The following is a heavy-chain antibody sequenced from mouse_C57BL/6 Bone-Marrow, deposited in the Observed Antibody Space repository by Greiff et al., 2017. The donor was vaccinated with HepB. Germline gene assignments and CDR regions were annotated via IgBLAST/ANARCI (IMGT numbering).Heavy chain of an antibody. D-gene: IGHD1-1*01. CDR3: AMPSSYGSRGDD. CDR1: GYTFTSYW. CDR2: IHPSDSDT. Sequence: QVQLQQPGAELVKPGASVKVSCKASGYTFTSYWMHWVKQRPGQGLEWIGRIHPSDSDTNYNQKFKGKATLTVDKSSSTAYMQLSSLTSEDSAVYYCAMPSSYGSRGDDWGQGTSVTVSS. V-gene: IGHV1-74*01. J-gene: IGHJ4*01.